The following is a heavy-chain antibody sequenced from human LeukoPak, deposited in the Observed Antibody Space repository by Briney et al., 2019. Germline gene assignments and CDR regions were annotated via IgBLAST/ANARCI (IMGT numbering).Heavy chain of an antibody. V-gene: IGHV3-30-3*01. J-gene: IGHJ4*02. CDR1: GFTFSSYA. D-gene: IGHD3-22*01. Sequence: GGSLRLSCAASGFTFSSYAMHWVRQAPGKGLEWLAIISYDGSTKYYADSVKGRFTISRDNTKNSLFLQMNSLRAEDTAVYYCARSGTTYYYDSGSHYWGQGTLVTVSS. CDR3: ARSGTTYYYDSGSHY. CDR2: ISYDGSTK.